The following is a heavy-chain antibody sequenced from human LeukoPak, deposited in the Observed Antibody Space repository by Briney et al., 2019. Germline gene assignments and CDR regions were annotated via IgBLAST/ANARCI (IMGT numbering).Heavy chain of an antibody. Sequence: VASLKLSCKASGYTFTDYYLNWLRQTPGQGLEWMGWINPNSGGTNYAQKFLGRVTMTRDTSISTAYMDLTRLTSEDTAFYYCAEGGSEGYSAWGQGTLVTVSS. CDR1: GYTFTDYY. J-gene: IGHJ5*02. CDR2: INPNSGGT. D-gene: IGHD4-11*01. CDR3: AEGGSEGYSA. V-gene: IGHV1-2*02.